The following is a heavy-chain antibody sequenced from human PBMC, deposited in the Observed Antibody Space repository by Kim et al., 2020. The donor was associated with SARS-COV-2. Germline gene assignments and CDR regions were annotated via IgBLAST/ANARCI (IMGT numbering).Heavy chain of an antibody. V-gene: IGHV3-33*06. CDR3: AKEGNSSWILIDY. J-gene: IGHJ4*02. D-gene: IGHD6-13*01. Sequence: YADSVKGRFTISRDNSKNTLYLQMNSLRAEDTAVYYCAKEGNSSWILIDYWGQGTLVTVSS.